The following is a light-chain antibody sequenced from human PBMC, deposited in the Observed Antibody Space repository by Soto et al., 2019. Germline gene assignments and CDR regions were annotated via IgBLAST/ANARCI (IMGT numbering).Light chain of an antibody. CDR3: QQYGSSPLT. V-gene: IGKV3-20*01. CDR2: GAS. J-gene: IGKJ4*01. Sequence: EIVLTQSPGTLSLSPGERATLSCRASQSVNTNLAWYQQKPGQAPRLLIYGASTRATGIPARFSGSGSGTDFTLTISRVEPEDFAVYYCQQYGSSPLTFGGGTKVDIK. CDR1: QSVNTN.